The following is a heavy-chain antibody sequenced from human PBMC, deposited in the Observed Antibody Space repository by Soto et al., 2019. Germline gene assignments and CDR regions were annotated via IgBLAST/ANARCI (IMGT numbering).Heavy chain of an antibody. J-gene: IGHJ4*02. CDR3: TTFKGGSYDPFDY. CDR2: VKSKTYGGTT. CDR1: GFTFSNAW. Sequence: GWSLRLSGASSGFTFSNAWMIWFGQAPGKGLGWVGRVKSKTYGGTTDYGSPVKGRFTIARDDSKNRLYLQRNSLKTEDTAVYYCTTFKGGSYDPFDYWGKGPLVTVSS. D-gene: IGHD1-26*01. V-gene: IGHV3-15*01.